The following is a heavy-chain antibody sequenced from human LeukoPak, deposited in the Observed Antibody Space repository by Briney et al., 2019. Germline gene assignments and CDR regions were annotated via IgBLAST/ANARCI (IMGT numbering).Heavy chain of an antibody. J-gene: IGHJ4*02. Sequence: GRSLRLSCEGSGFTFRDYQMSWIRQAPGKGLEWISYIHANPKTIYYADSAKGRFTISRDNAMNSLYLQMNSLRAEDTAVYHCARDNDGDLDYWGQGTLVTVSS. D-gene: IGHD4-17*01. CDR3: ARDNDGDLDY. V-gene: IGHV3-11*04. CDR2: IHANPKTI. CDR1: GFTFRDYQ.